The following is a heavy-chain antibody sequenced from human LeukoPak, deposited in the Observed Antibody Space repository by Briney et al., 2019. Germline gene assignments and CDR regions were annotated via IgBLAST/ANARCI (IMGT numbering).Heavy chain of an antibody. CDR2: VHLDGRT. CDR1: SNY. D-gene: IGHD3-3*01. V-gene: IGHV4-4*02. J-gene: IGHJ4*02. CDR3: AREGGFYRPLDY. Sequence: SNYIGWVRQMPGKGLEWIGEVHLDGRTNYNPSLKSRLIMSVDLPENHISLKLTSVTAADTAVYYCAREGGFYRPLDYSGQGTLVTVSS.